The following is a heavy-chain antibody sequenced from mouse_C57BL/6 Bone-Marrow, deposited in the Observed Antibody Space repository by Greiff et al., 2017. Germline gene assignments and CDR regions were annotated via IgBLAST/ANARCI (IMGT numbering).Heavy chain of an antibody. Sequence: EVKLEESGGDLVKPGGSLKLSCAASGFTFSSYGMSWVRQTPDKRLEWVATISSGGSYTSYPDSVKGRFTISRDNATNTLYLQMSSLKSEDTAMYYCARRGDGRDWYFDVWGTGTTVTVSS. J-gene: IGHJ1*03. CDR3: ARRGDGRDWYFDV. CDR1: GFTFSSYG. V-gene: IGHV5-6*02. CDR2: ISSGGSYT.